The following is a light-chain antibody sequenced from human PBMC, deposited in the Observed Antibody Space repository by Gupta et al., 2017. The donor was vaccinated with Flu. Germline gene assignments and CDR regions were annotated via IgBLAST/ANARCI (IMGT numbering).Light chain of an antibody. CDR3: MQAPGT. CDR1: QSLLHSNGYNY. J-gene: IGKJ3*01. V-gene: IGKV2-28*01. Sequence: SLPVTPGEPASISCRSSQSLLHSNGYNYLDWYLQKPGQSPQLLIYLGSDRASGVPDRFSGSGSGTDFTLKISRVEADDVGIYYCMQAPGTFGPGTKVDIK. CDR2: LGS.